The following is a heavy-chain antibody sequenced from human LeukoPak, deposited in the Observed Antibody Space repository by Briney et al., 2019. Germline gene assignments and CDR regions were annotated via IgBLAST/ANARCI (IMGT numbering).Heavy chain of an antibody. V-gene: IGHV4-59*08. CDR1: GGSISSYY. D-gene: IGHD5-18*01. CDR2: IYYSGST. Sequence: SSETLSLTCTVSGGSISSYYWSWIRQPPGKGLEWIGYIYYSGSTNYNPTLKSRVTIPVDTSKNQFSLKLSSVTAADTAVYYCARLVASDTAMESYYYYYGMDVWGQGTTVTVSS. CDR3: ARLVASDTAMESYYYYYGMDV. J-gene: IGHJ6*02.